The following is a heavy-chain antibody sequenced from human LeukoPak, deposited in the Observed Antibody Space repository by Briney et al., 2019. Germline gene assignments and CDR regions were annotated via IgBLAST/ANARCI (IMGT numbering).Heavy chain of an antibody. D-gene: IGHD6-19*01. CDR3: ARGLPVAGTDYYYYMDV. V-gene: IGHV4-34*01. CDR2: INHSGST. CDR1: GGSFSGYY. J-gene: IGHJ6*03. Sequence: SETLSLTCAVYGGSFSGYYWSWIRQPPGKGLEWIEEINHSGSTDYNPSLKSRVTISVDTSKNQFSLKLSSVTAADTAVYYCARGLPVAGTDYYYYMDVWGKGTTVTVSS.